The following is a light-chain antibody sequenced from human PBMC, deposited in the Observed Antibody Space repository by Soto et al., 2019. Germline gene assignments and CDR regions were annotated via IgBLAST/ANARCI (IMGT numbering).Light chain of an antibody. CDR2: EGN. CDR3: CSYGGSGNFV. V-gene: IGLV2-23*03. CDR1: SSGVESFYL. J-gene: IGLJ2*01. Sequence: QSALTQPASVSGSPGQSITISCTGTSSGVESFYLVSWYQQHPGKAPKVMIYEGNQRPSGVSNRFSGSKSANTASLTISGLQAEDEADYYCCSYGGSGNFVFGGGTKLTVL.